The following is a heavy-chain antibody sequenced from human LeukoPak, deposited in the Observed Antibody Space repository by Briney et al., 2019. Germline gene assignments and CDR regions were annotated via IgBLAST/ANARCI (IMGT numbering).Heavy chain of an antibody. Sequence: ASVKVSCKASGGTFSSYAISWVRQAPGQGLEWMGGIIPIFGTANYAQKFQGRVTITTDESTSTAYMELSSLRSEDTAEYYCARSELSPGWFDPWGQGTLVTVSS. CDR2: IIPIFGTA. V-gene: IGHV1-69*05. CDR3: ARSELSPGWFDP. J-gene: IGHJ5*02. CDR1: GGTFSSYA. D-gene: IGHD1-26*01.